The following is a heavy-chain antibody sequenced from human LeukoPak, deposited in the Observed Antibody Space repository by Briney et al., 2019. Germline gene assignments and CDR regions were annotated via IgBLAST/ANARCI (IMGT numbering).Heavy chain of an antibody. CDR2: IIPIFGTA. CDR1: GGTFSSYA. D-gene: IGHD6-13*01. J-gene: IGHJ4*02. Sequence: SVKVSCKASGGTFSSYAISWVRQAPGQGLEWMGGIIPIFGTANYAQKFQGRVTITTYESTSTAYMELSSLRSEDTAVYYCASQSSWGTFFDYWGQGTLVTVSS. CDR3: ASQSSWGTFFDY. V-gene: IGHV1-69*05.